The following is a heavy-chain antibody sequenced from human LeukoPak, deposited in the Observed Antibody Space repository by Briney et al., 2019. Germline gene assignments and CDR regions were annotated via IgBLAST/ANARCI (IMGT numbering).Heavy chain of an antibody. Sequence: PGGSLRLSCAASGFTFSSYAMHWVRQAPGKGLEWVAVISYDGSNKYYADSVKGRFTISRDNSKNTLYLQMNSLSAEDTAVYYCARTNIVVVPAAIGYWGQGTLVTVSS. CDR2: ISYDGSNK. CDR1: GFTFSSYA. D-gene: IGHD2-2*01. CDR3: ARTNIVVVPAAIGY. V-gene: IGHV3-30-3*01. J-gene: IGHJ4*02.